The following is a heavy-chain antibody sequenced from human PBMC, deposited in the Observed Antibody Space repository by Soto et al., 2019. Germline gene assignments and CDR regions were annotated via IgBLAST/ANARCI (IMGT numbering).Heavy chain of an antibody. J-gene: IGHJ4*02. CDR3: AREYYYDSSGFL. CDR2: IIPIFGTA. V-gene: IGHV1-69*13. CDR1: GGTFSSYA. D-gene: IGHD3-22*01. Sequence: SSVKFSCKASGGTFSSYAISWVRQAPGQGLEWMGGIIPIFGTANYAQKFQGRVTITAGESTSTAYMELSSLRSEDTAVYYCAREYYYDSSGFLWGQGTLVTVSS.